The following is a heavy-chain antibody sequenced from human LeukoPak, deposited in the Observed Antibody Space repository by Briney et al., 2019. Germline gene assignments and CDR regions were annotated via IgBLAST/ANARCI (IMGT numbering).Heavy chain of an antibody. Sequence: PGGSLRLSCAASGFTFSSYAMHWVRQAPGKGLEWVAVISYDGSNKYYADSVKGRFTISRDNSKNTLFLQMNSLTVEDTAMYYCAKLWSEYTSLNWLDPWGQGTLVTVSS. CDR3: AKLWSEYTSLNWLDP. J-gene: IGHJ5*02. D-gene: IGHD2-2*01. CDR1: GFTFSSYA. V-gene: IGHV3-30*04. CDR2: ISYDGSNK.